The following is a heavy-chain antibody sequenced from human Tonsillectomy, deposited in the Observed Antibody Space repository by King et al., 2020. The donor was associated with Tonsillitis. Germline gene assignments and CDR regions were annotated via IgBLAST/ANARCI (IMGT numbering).Heavy chain of an antibody. J-gene: IGHJ4*02. V-gene: IGHV1-69*09. D-gene: IGHD3-3*01. Sequence: QLVQSGAEVKKPGSSVKVSCKASGDTFSSYAISWVRQAPGQGLEWMGRSIPILGMANYAQKFQGRVTITADKSTSTAYMELSSLRSEETAVYYCARDSLGVAFDYWGQGTLVTVSS. CDR1: GDTFSSYA. CDR3: ARDSLGVAFDY. CDR2: SIPILGMA.